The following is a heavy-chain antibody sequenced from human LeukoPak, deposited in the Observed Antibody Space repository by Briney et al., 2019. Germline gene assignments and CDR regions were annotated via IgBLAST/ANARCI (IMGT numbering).Heavy chain of an antibody. J-gene: IGHJ4*02. CDR2: IYYSGST. CDR3: ARTSSTSCCFFDY. D-gene: IGHD2-2*01. Sequence: PSETLSLTCTVSGGSISSSSYYWGWIRQPPGKGLEWIGSIYYSGSTYYNPSLKSRVTISVDTSKIQFSLKLSSVTAADTAVYYCARTSSTSCCFFDYWGQGTLVTVSS. V-gene: IGHV4-39*01. CDR1: GGSISSSSYY.